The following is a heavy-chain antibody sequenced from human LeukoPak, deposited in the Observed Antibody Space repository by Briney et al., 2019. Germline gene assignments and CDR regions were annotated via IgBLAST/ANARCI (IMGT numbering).Heavy chain of an antibody. D-gene: IGHD6-13*01. CDR2: ISAYNGNT. Sequence: ASVKVSCKASGYTFTSYGISWVRQAPGQGLEWMGWISAYNGNTNYAQKLQGRVTMTTDTSTSTAYMELRSLRSDDTAVYYCARVYLMAAAGTGFDYWGQGTLVTVSS. CDR1: GYTFTSYG. CDR3: ARVYLMAAAGTGFDY. J-gene: IGHJ4*02. V-gene: IGHV1-18*01.